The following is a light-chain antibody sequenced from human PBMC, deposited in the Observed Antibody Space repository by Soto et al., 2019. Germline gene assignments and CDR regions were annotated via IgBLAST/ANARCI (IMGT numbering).Light chain of an antibody. V-gene: IGLV2-14*01. J-gene: IGLJ1*01. Sequence: QSVLTQPPSASGTPGQRVTISCSGTTSDVGGYSFVSWYQLHPGKAPKLMIYEVSNRPSGVSNRFSGSKSGNTASLTISGLQAEDESDYYCSSYTTSGTRVFGTGTKVTVL. CDR2: EVS. CDR3: SSYTTSGTRV. CDR1: TSDVGGYSF.